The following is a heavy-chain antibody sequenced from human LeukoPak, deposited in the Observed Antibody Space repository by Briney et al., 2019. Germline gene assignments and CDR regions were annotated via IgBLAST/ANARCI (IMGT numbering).Heavy chain of an antibody. CDR2: IYSGGST. J-gene: IGHJ6*02. Sequence: PGGSLRLSCAASGFTVSGNYMSWVRQAPGKGLEWVSVIYSGGSTYYADSVKGRFTISRDNSKNTLYLQMNSLRAEDTAVYYCARESRYYDILTGPLGMDVWGQGTTVTVSS. V-gene: IGHV3-53*01. CDR1: GFTVSGNY. D-gene: IGHD3-9*01. CDR3: ARESRYYDILTGPLGMDV.